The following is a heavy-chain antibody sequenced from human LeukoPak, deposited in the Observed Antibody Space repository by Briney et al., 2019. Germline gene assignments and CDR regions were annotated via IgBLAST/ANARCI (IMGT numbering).Heavy chain of an antibody. CDR3: ARLRDGVTVVDH. Sequence: GESLQISCKGSGYSFTSYWIGWVRPMPGKGLEWMGIIYPGDSDTRYSPSFQGQVTISADKSISTAYLQWNSLKASDSAMYYCARLRDGVTVVDHWGQGTLVTVSS. V-gene: IGHV5-51*01. CDR1: GYSFTSYW. J-gene: IGHJ4*02. CDR2: IYPGDSDT. D-gene: IGHD3-22*01.